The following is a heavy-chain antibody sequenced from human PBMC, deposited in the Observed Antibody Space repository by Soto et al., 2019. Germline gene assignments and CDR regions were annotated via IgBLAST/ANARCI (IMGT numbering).Heavy chain of an antibody. CDR3: ARAPRDTNDYYYGSGMRWFDP. V-gene: IGHV4-34*01. CDR2: ISHSGST. CDR1: GGSFSGYY. D-gene: IGHD3-10*01. Sequence: SETLSLTCAVYGGSFSGYYWSWIRQPPGKGLEWIGEISHSGSTNYNPSLKSRVTISVDTSKNQFSLKLSSVTAADTAVYYCARAPRDTNDYYYGSGMRWFDPWGQGTLVTVSS. J-gene: IGHJ5*02.